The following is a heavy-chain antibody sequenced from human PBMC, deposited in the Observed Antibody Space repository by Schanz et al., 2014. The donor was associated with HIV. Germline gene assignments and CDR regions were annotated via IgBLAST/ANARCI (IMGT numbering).Heavy chain of an antibody. CDR2: IKSKTDGETT. D-gene: IGHD3-3*01. J-gene: IGHJ6*02. V-gene: IGHV3-15*01. Sequence: VQLVESGGGVVQPGGSLRISCAASGFTFRHAWMSWVRQAPGKGLEGVGLIKSKTDGETTDYAAPVKGRFTISRDDSKTTLFLQMNSLKSEDTAVYYCTTRRVLGVNLDVWGQGTTVTVSS. CDR3: TTRRVLGVNLDV. CDR1: GFTFRHAW.